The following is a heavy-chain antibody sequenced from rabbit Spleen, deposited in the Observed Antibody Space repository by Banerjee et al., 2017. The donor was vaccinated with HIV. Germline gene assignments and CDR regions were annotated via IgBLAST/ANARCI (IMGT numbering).Heavy chain of an antibody. CDR1: GFTLSSYYM. V-gene: IGHV1S45*01. CDR2: INIVTGKS. D-gene: IGHD8-1*01. Sequence: QEHLKESGGGLVQPGGSLKLSCTASGFTLSSYYMNWVRQAPGKGLEWIACINIVTGKSVYASWAKGRFIASRTSSTTVTLQMTSLTVADTATYFCARDTGSSFSSYGMDLGGPGTLVTV. J-gene: IGHJ6*01. CDR3: ARDTGSSFSSYGMDL.